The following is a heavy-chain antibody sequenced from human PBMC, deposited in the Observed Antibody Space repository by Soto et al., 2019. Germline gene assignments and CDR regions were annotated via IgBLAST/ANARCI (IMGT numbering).Heavy chain of an antibody. J-gene: IGHJ6*02. V-gene: IGHV3-15*01. CDR1: GFTFSNAW. D-gene: IGHD3-3*01. Sequence: PGGSLRLSCTGSGFTFSNAWMSWVRQAPGKGLEWVGRIKSKTDGGTTDYAAPVKGRFTISRDDSKNTLYLQMNSLKTEDTAVYYCTTLSITIFGVVLMDVWGQGTTVTVSS. CDR3: TTLSITIFGVVLMDV. CDR2: IKSKTDGGTT.